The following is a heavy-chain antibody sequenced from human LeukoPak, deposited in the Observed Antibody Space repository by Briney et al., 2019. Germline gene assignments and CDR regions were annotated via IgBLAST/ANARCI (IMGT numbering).Heavy chain of an antibody. CDR1: GFSFTNYA. V-gene: IGHV3-23*01. J-gene: IGHJ4*02. CDR2: ISGSGGST. CDR3: ANAYGAIELSYLDS. D-gene: IGHD4-17*01. Sequence: GGSLRLSCAASGFSFTNYAMSWVRQAPGKGLEWVSGISGSGGSTYYSNSVKGRFTISRHNSKNTVYLQMNSLRVEDTALYYCANAYGAIELSYLDSWGQGTLVTVSS.